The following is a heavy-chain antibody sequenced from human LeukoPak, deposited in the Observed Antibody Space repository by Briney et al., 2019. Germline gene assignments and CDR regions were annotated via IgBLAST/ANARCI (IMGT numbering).Heavy chain of an antibody. J-gene: IGHJ3*02. Sequence: GGSLRRSCAASGFTFSSYAMIWVRQAPGKGLEWVSGISGSGGSTFYADSVKGRFTISRDNSKNTLYLLINSLRAEDTAVYYCAKDGTTVVRGLFDKWGPGTMVTVSS. V-gene: IGHV3-23*01. CDR2: ISGSGGST. CDR3: AKDGTTVVRGLFDK. CDR1: GFTFSSYA. D-gene: IGHD4-23*01.